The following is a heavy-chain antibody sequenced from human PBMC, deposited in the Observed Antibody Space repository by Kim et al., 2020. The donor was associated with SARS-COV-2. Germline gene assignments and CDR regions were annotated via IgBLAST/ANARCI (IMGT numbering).Heavy chain of an antibody. Sequence: GGSLRLSCAASGFTFSDYYMSWIRQAPGKGLEWVSYISSSGSTIYYADSVKGRFTISRDNAKNSLYLQMNSLRAEDTAVYYCARETALTGTYDTHPAWGQGTLVTVSS. J-gene: IGHJ5*02. CDR3: ARETALTGTYDTHPA. CDR2: ISSSGSTI. V-gene: IGHV3-11*01. D-gene: IGHD1-20*01. CDR1: GFTFSDYY.